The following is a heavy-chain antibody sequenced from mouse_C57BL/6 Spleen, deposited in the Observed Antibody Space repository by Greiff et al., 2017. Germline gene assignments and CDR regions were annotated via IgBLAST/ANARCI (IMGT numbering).Heavy chain of an antibody. J-gene: IGHJ2*01. CDR1: GYTFTDYY. V-gene: IGHV1-26*01. D-gene: IGHD2-1*01. CDR2: INPNNGGT. Sequence: EVQLQQSGPELVKPGASVKISCKASGYTFTDYYMNWVKQSHGKSLEWIGDINPNNGGTSYNQKFKGKATLTVDKSSSTAYMELRSLTSEDSAVYYCARHGNYLYYFDYWGQGTTLTVSS. CDR3: ARHGNYLYYFDY.